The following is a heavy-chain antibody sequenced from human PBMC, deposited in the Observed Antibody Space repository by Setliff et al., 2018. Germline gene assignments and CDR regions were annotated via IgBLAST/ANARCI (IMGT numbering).Heavy chain of an antibody. D-gene: IGHD3-10*01. Sequence: GGSLRLSCSASGFTLSTYWMNWVRQAPGKGLEWVAFIWYDGSDKYYADSVKGRFTISRDNSRNTLYLQMSSLRGEDTAVYYCARAHPHDFGEYVDYWGQGTLVTVSS. CDR2: IWYDGSDK. J-gene: IGHJ4*02. V-gene: IGHV3-33*08. CDR1: GFTLSTYW. CDR3: ARAHPHDFGEYVDY.